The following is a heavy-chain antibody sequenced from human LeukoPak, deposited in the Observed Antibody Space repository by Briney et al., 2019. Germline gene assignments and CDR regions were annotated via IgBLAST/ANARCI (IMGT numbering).Heavy chain of an antibody. CDR2: VSGSGVST. J-gene: IGHJ4*02. Sequence: GGSLRLSCAASGFTFSSYAMSWVRQAPGKGLGWVSAVSGSGVSTYYADSVKGRFTVSRDNFKNTLYLQMNSLRAEDTALYYCARKLWHRNDCWGQGTLVTVSS. CDR3: ARKLWHRNDC. D-gene: IGHD3-16*01. CDR1: GFTFSSYA. V-gene: IGHV3-23*01.